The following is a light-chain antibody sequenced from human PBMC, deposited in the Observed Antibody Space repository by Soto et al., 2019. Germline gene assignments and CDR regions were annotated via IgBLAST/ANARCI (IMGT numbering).Light chain of an antibody. CDR1: QSVRTN. J-gene: IGKJ5*01. Sequence: EIVMTESPVTLAVSAGERAILSCRASQSVRTNLAWYQQKPGQAPRLLIYGASTRATVIPARFSGSGSGTDFTLTISSLEPEDFAVYYCHQRSNWPPITFGQGTRLEI. V-gene: IGKV3-11*01. CDR3: HQRSNWPPIT. CDR2: GAS.